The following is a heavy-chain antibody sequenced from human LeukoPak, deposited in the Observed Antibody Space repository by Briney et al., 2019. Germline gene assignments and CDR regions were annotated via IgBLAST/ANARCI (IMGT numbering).Heavy chain of an antibody. D-gene: IGHD2-15*01. Sequence: SETLSLTCTVSGGSISSSSYYWGWIRQPPGKGLEWIGSIYYSGSTYYNPSLKSRVTISVDTSKNQFSLKLGSVTAADTAVYYCARGARVVVAASWFDPWGQGTLVTVSS. CDR3: ARGARVVVAASWFDP. V-gene: IGHV4-39*07. CDR1: GGSISSSSYY. CDR2: IYYSGST. J-gene: IGHJ5*02.